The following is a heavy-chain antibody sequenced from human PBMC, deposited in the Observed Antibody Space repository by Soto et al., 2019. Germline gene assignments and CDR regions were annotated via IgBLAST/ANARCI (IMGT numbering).Heavy chain of an antibody. D-gene: IGHD2-21*01. V-gene: IGHV3-30-3*01. CDR1: GFTFSSYA. Sequence: QVQLVESGGGVVQPGRSLRLSCAASGFTFSSYAMHWVRQAPGKGLEWVAVISYDGSNKYYADSVKGRFTISRDNSKNPVYLEIEHLRAEDTALDFFARDSLVIGVVTVYNWFDPWGQGTLVTVSS. J-gene: IGHJ5*02. CDR3: ARDSLVIGVVTVYNWFDP. CDR2: ISYDGSNK.